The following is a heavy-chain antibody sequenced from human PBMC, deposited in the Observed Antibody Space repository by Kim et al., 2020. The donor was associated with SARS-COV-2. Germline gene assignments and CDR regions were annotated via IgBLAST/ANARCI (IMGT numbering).Heavy chain of an antibody. D-gene: IGHD2-21*02. CDR1: GFTFSSYW. V-gene: IGHV3-74*01. Sequence: GGSLRLSCAASGFTFSSYWMHWVRQVPGKGLVWVSRINPDGSDTSYVDSVKGRFTISRDNAKDTLFLQMNSLRSGDTAVYYCATGFIDGRGGNSYWGQGTLVTVSS. CDR3: ATGFIDGRGGNSY. CDR2: INPDGSDT. J-gene: IGHJ4*02.